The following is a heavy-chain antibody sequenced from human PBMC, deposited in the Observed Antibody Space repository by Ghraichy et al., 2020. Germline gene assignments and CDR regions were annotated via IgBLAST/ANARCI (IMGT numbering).Heavy chain of an antibody. Sequence: SENLSLTCAVYGGSFGNKYWTWIRQSPGKGLEWIGESNPSGSTNHNPSLRSRVTISVDSSKNQFSLKLNSVTAADTAVYYCARVPIVSAGMFVLGRPRGGYYYYGMDAWGQGTTVTVSS. CDR3: ARVPIVSAGMFVLGRPRGGYYYYGMDA. CDR1: GGSFGNKY. J-gene: IGHJ6*02. V-gene: IGHV4-34*01. D-gene: IGHD2-2*01. CDR2: SNPSGST.